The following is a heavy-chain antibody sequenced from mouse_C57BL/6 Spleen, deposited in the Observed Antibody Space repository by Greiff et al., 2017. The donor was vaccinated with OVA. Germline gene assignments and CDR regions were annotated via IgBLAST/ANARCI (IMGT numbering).Heavy chain of an antibody. CDR2: ISYDGSN. D-gene: IGHD2-3*01. CDR1: GYSITSGYY. Sequence: DVQLQESGPGLVKPSQSLSLTCSVTGYSITSGYYWNWIRQFPGNKLEWMGYISYDGSNNYNPSLKNRISITRDTSKNQFFLKLNSVTTEDTATYYCARVLYDGYYEGYAMDYWGQGTSVTVSS. CDR3: ARVLYDGYYEGYAMDY. V-gene: IGHV3-6*01. J-gene: IGHJ4*01.